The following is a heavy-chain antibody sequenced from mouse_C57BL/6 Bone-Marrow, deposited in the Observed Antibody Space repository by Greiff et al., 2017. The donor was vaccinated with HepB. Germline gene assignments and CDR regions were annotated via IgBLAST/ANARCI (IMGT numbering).Heavy chain of an antibody. Sequence: DVHLVESGAELVRPGASVKLSCTASGFNIKDDYMHWVKQRPEQGLEWIGWIDPENGDTEYASKFQGKATITADTSSNTAYLQLSSLTSEDTAVYYCTTKGFDYWGQGTTLTVSS. CDR3: TTKGFDY. CDR1: GFNIKDDY. V-gene: IGHV14-4*01. J-gene: IGHJ2*01. CDR2: IDPENGDT.